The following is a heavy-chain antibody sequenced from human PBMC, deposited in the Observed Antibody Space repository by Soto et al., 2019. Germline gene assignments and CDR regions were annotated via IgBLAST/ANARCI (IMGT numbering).Heavy chain of an antibody. CDR2: MNPNSGET. CDR1: GYTFTDYD. V-gene: IGHV1-8*01. CDR3: ARVAVAARPRWYNWFDP. J-gene: IGHJ5*02. Sequence: QEQLVQSGAEVKKPRASVKVSCKTSGYTFTDYDINWVRQATVQGLGWIGWMNPNSGETGYAQRFQVRVTMTRSASLSTAYLVLSSLRSENTAVYYCARVAVAARPRWYNWFDPWGQGTLVTVSS. D-gene: IGHD2-15*01.